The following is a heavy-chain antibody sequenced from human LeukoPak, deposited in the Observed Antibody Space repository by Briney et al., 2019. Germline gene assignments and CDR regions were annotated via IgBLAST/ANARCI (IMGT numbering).Heavy chain of an antibody. Sequence: ASVKVSCKASGYTFTSYGISWVRQAPGQGLEWMGWISAYNGNTNYAQELQGRVTMTTDTSTSTAHMELRSLRSDDTAVYYCARVTTYYDFWSGYYLMYYFDYWGQGTLVTVSS. D-gene: IGHD3-3*01. J-gene: IGHJ4*02. V-gene: IGHV1-18*01. CDR1: GYTFTSYG. CDR2: ISAYNGNT. CDR3: ARVTTYYDFWSGYYLMYYFDY.